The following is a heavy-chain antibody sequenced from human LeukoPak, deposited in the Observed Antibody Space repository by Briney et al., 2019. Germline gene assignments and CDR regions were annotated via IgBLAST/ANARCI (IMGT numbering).Heavy chain of an antibody. CDR2: INSGGGT. J-gene: IGHJ4*02. CDR1: GFTFSIYG. CDR3: AKDHGD. V-gene: IGHV3-23*01. Sequence: GGSLRLSCAASGFTFSIYGMTWVRQAPGKGLEWVSTINSGGGTYYADSMKGRFTISRDNSKNTLDLQMNSLRAEDTAVYYCAKDHGDWGQGTLVTVSS. D-gene: IGHD3-3*01.